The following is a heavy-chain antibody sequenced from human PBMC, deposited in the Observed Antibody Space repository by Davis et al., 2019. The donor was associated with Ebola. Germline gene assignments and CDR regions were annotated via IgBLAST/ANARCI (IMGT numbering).Heavy chain of an antibody. CDR3: ARDHGQGIRLLYYLDY. D-gene: IGHD5-18*01. V-gene: IGHV3-33*01. J-gene: IGHJ4*01. Sequence: GGSLRLSCAASGFTFSSYGMHWVRQSPGKGLEWVAVIWYDGSNKNYADSVKGRFTISRDNSKNTLYLQMNSLRAEDTAMYYCARDHGQGIRLLYYLDYWGHGSLVTVSS. CDR1: GFTFSSYG. CDR2: IWYDGSNK.